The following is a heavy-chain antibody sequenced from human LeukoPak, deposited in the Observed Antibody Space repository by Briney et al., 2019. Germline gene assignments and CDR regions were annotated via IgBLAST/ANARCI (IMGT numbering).Heavy chain of an antibody. CDR2: INHSGST. J-gene: IGHJ5*02. CDR3: ARDFIIRGVIRGLWFDP. CDR1: GGSFSGYY. Sequence: SETLSLTCAVYGGSFSGYYWSWIRQTPGKGLEWIGEINHSGSTNYNPSLKSRVTISIDTSKNQFSLKLSSVTAADTAVYYCARDFIIRGVIRGLWFDPWGQGTLVTVSS. D-gene: IGHD3-10*01. V-gene: IGHV4-34*01.